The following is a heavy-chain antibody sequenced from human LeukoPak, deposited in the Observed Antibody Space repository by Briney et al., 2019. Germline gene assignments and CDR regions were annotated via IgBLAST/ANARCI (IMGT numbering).Heavy chain of an antibody. CDR1: GGSISSGGYY. CDR3: ARNLDAYYDILTSYPKGVWFDP. V-gene: IGHV4-31*03. CDR2: IYYSGST. D-gene: IGHD3-9*01. Sequence: SETLSLTCTVSGGSISSGGYYWSWIRQHPGKGLEWIGYIYYSGSTYYNPSLKSRVTISVDTSKNQFSLKLSSVTAADTAVYYCARNLDAYYDILTSYPKGVWFDPWGQGTLVTVSS. J-gene: IGHJ5*02.